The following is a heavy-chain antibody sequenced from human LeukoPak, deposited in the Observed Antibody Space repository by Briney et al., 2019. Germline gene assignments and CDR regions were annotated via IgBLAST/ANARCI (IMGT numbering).Heavy chain of an antibody. D-gene: IGHD5-18*01. J-gene: IGHJ6*02. V-gene: IGHV3-9*01. CDR2: ISSNSGSI. Sequence: GGSLRLSCAASGFTFYDYAMHWVRQAPGKGLEWVSGISSNSGSIGYADSVKGRFTISRDNAKNSLYLQMNSLRAEDTALYYCAKSRGYPYYYYGMDVWGQGTTVTVSS. CDR3: AKSRGYPYYYYGMDV. CDR1: GFTFYDYA.